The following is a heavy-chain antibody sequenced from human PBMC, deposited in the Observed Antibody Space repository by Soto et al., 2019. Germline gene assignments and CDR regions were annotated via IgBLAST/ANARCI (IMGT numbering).Heavy chain of an antibody. V-gene: IGHV4-30-2*01. CDR1: GGSISSGGYS. Sequence: SETLSLTCTVSGGSISSGGYSWSWIRQPRGKGLEWIGYIYHSGSTYYNPSLKSRVTISVDRSKNQFSLKLSSVTAADTAVYYCAGRASFMVRGVIYNWFDPWGQGTLVTVSS. J-gene: IGHJ5*02. CDR3: AGRASFMVRGVIYNWFDP. CDR2: IYHSGST. D-gene: IGHD3-10*01.